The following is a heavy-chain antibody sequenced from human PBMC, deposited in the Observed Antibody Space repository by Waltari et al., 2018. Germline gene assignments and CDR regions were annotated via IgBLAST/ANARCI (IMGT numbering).Heavy chain of an antibody. CDR1: GLTLSSFW. J-gene: IGHJ4*02. V-gene: IGHV3-7*04. Sequence: EVQLVESGGGLVQPGGSLRHSCAASGLTLSSFWMSWARQAPGKGLEWVANINQDGSGTYYVDSVKGRFTISRDNAKNSVFLQMNSLRAEDTAVYYCQRGDYWGQGTLVTVSS. CDR3: QRGDY. CDR2: INQDGSGT.